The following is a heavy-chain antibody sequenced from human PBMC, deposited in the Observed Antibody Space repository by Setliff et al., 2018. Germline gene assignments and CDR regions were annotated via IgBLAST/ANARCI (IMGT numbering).Heavy chain of an antibody. Sequence: ASVKVSCKASGYTFTSYAMHWVRQAPGQRLEWMGWINAGNGNTKYSQKFQGRVTITRDTSASTAYMELSSLRSEDTAVYYCARIVLLWFGESGGFDYWGQGTLVTVS. CDR3: ARIVLLWFGESGGFDY. J-gene: IGHJ4*02. CDR1: GYTFTSYA. CDR2: INAGNGNT. V-gene: IGHV1-3*01. D-gene: IGHD3-10*01.